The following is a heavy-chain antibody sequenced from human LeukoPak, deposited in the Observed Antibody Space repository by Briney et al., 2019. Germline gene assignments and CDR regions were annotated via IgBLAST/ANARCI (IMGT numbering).Heavy chain of an antibody. V-gene: IGHV3-7*01. Sequence: GGSLRLSCAASGFTFSSYWMSWVRQAPVKGLEWVANIKQDGSEKFYVDSVKGRFTISRDNAKNSLYLQMNSLRAEDTAVYYCARDSSTRPSDYWGQGTLVTVSS. CDR3: ARDSSTRPSDY. D-gene: IGHD2-2*01. J-gene: IGHJ4*02. CDR2: IKQDGSEK. CDR1: GFTFSSYW.